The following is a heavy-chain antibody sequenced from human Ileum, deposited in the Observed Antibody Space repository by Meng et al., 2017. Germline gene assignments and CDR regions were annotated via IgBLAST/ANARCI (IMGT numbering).Heavy chain of an antibody. D-gene: IGHD6-25*01. CDR2: VSPTSGSL. Sequence: QVRLVEAVGGLVKAGGSLSLSCAASGFTFSDYYMTWIRQPPGQGLEWLASVSPTSGSLYFADSVKGRFSISRDNAKNSVSLQMTRLRVEDTAVYYCARDHGSLNWFDPWGQGTLVTVSS. V-gene: IGHV3-11*04. CDR1: GFTFSDYY. CDR3: ARDHGSLNWFDP. J-gene: IGHJ5*02.